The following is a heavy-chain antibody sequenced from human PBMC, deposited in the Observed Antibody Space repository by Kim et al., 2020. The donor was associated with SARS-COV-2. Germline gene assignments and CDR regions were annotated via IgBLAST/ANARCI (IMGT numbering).Heavy chain of an antibody. V-gene: IGHV4-39*01. J-gene: IGHJ4*02. D-gene: IGHD6-13*01. CDR1: GGSISSSSYY. CDR2: IYYSGST. CDR3: ARVAGIAAAENY. Sequence: SETLSLTCTVSGGSISSSSYYWGWIRQPPGKGLEWIGSIYYSGSTYYNPSLKSRVTISVDTSKNQFSLKLSSVTAADTAVYYCARVAGIAAAENYWGQGT.